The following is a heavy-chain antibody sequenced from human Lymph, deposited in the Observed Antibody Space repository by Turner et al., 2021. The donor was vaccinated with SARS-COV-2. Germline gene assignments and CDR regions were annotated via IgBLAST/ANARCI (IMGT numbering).Heavy chain of an antibody. CDR3: ARHSGGRLDY. J-gene: IGHJ4*02. V-gene: IGHV3-33*01. CDR1: GFTFSSYG. Sequence: QVQLVESGGGVVQPGRSMRLSCAASGFTFSSYGMHWVRQAPGKGLAWVAVVWYDGSNKFYADSVKGRFTISRDNSKNTLYLQMNSLRAEDTAVYYCARHSGGRLDYWGQGTLVTVSS. D-gene: IGHD1-26*01. CDR2: VWYDGSNK.